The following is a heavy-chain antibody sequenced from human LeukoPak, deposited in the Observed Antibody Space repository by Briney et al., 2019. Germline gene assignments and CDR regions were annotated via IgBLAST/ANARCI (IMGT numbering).Heavy chain of an antibody. V-gene: IGHV3-7*01. D-gene: IGHD3-22*01. CDR2: IKQDGGEK. CDR3: VRGDQVSRIVVVIPNFDY. CDR1: GFTFTSYW. Sequence: SGGSLRLSCAASGFTFTSYWMSWVRQAPGKGLEWVANIKQDGGEKYYVDSVKGRFTVSRDNAKNSLYLQMNSLRAEDTAVYYCVRGDQVSRIVVVIPNFDYWGQGTLVTVSS. J-gene: IGHJ4*02.